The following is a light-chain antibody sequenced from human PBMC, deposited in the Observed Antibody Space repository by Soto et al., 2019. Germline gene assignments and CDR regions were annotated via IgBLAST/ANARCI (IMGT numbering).Light chain of an antibody. CDR3: QQANSLPYS. V-gene: IGKV1-12*01. Sequence: DIQMTQSPSSVSASVGDRVTLTCRASEGISTWLAWYQQKPGKAPKRLIYAASVLETGVPSRFSGTGSGTEFTLTIRNLQPEDFAIYYCQQANSLPYSFGPGTTVHIK. CDR2: AAS. CDR1: EGISTW. J-gene: IGKJ3*01.